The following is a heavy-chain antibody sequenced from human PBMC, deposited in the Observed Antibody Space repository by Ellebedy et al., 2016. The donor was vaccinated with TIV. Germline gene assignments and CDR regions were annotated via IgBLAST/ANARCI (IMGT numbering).Heavy chain of an antibody. V-gene: IGHV1-3*01. D-gene: IGHD3-10*01. J-gene: IGHJ4*02. CDR3: ARDPEGPYYYGSGKFDY. Sequence: ASVKVSXXASGYTFTSHIIHWVRQAPGQWLEWLGWINAGNGDTKYSQKFQGRVTITRETSASTVYMEMSSLRSEDTAVFYCARDPEGPYYYGSGKFDYWGQGTLVTVSS. CDR1: GYTFTSHI. CDR2: INAGNGDT.